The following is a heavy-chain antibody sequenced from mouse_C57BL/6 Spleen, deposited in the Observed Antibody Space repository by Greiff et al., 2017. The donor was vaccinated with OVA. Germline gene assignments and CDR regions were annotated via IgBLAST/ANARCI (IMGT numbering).Heavy chain of an antibody. J-gene: IGHJ2*01. V-gene: IGHV1-54*01. Sequence: VQLQQSGAELVRPGTSVKVSCKASGYAFTNYLIEWVKQRPGQGLEWIGVINPGSGGTNYNEEFKGKATLTADKSSSTAYMQLSSLTSEDSAVYFCARWDYGYFDYWAKAPLSQSPQ. CDR2: INPGSGGT. D-gene: IGHD2-4*01. CDR1: GYAFTNYL. CDR3: ARWDYGYFDY.